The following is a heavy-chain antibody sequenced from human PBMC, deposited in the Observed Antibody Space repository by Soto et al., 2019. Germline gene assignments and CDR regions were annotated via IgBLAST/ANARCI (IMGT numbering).Heavy chain of an antibody. D-gene: IGHD4-17*01. CDR1: GDTVTSYH. CDR3: ARDTMIMVTTGLGS. Sequence: GASVKVSCKASGDTVTSYHLHWVRQAPGQGLEWMGMINPSGGRTTYAQKFQGRVTMTRDTSTSTVYVELSSLRSDDTAVYYCARDTMIMVTTGLGSWGQGTPVTVSS. CDR2: INPSGGRT. J-gene: IGHJ4*02. V-gene: IGHV1-46*03.